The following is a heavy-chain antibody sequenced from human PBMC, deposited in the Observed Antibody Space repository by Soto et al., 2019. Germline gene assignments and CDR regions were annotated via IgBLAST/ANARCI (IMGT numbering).Heavy chain of an antibody. Sequence: SVKVSCKASGGTFYTSTFSWVRQAPGQGLEWMGSITPIYPTTNYAEKFQGRLTVTADGSTNTAYMELNSLTSEDTAVYYCARIPRYSFPTSDDLDSWGQGTLVTVSS. CDR2: ITPIYPTT. D-gene: IGHD5-18*01. CDR1: GGTFYTST. CDR3: ARIPRYSFPTSDDLDS. V-gene: IGHV1-69*13. J-gene: IGHJ4*02.